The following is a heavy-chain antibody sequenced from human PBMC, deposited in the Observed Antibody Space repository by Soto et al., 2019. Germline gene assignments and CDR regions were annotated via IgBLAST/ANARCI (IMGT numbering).Heavy chain of an antibody. CDR3: ASQVGYCSSTSCYPSTYYGMDV. CDR1: GVSISSSNW. J-gene: IGHJ6*02. Sequence: AVSGVSISSSNWWSWVRQPPGKGLEWIGEIYHSGSTNYNPSLKSRVTISVDKSKNQFSLKLSSVTAADTAVYYCASQVGYCSSTSCYPSTYYGMDVWGQGTTVTVSS. V-gene: IGHV4-4*02. D-gene: IGHD2-2*01. CDR2: IYHSGST.